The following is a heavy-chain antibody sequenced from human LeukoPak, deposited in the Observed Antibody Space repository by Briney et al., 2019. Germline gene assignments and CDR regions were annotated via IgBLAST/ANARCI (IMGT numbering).Heavy chain of an antibody. J-gene: IGHJ4*02. CDR3: ASGDYVWGSYRSY. D-gene: IGHD3-16*02. V-gene: IGHV4-34*01. CDR2: INHSGST. Sequence: SETLSLTCAVYGGSFSGYSWSWIRQPPGEGLEWIGEINHSGSTNNNPSLKSRVTISVDTSKNQFSLKLSSVTAADTAVYYCASGDYVWGSYRSYWGQGTLVTVSS. CDR1: GGSFSGYS.